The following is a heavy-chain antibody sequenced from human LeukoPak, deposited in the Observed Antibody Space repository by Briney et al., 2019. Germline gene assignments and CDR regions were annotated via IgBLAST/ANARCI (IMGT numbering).Heavy chain of an antibody. CDR3: ARGPARTAEYFQH. Sequence: GSSVTVSCKSSGYTFTSYDINWVRQATGKELDGMGWMNPNSGNTGYAQKFQGRVTMTRNTSISTAYMALSSLRSEDTAVYYCARGPARTAEYFQHWGQGTLVTVSS. CDR1: GYTFTSYD. D-gene: IGHD3/OR15-3a*01. CDR2: MNPNSGNT. V-gene: IGHV1-8*01. J-gene: IGHJ1*01.